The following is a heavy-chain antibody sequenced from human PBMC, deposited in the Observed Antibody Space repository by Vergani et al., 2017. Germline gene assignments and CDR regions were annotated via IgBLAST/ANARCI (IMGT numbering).Heavy chain of an antibody. J-gene: IGHJ4*02. Sequence: EVQLLESGGGLVQPGGSLRLSCAASGFTFSSYAMSWVRQAPGKGLEWVSAISGSGGSTYEADSVKGRFTISRDNSKNTLYLKMNSLRAEDTAVYYCAKDLSSGWYEAYFDYWGQGTLVTVSS. V-gene: IGHV3-23*01. CDR1: GFTFSSYA. CDR2: ISGSGGST. CDR3: AKDLSSGWYEAYFDY. D-gene: IGHD6-19*01.